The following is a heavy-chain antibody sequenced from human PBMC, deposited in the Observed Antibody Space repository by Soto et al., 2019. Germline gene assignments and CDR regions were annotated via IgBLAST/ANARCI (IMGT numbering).Heavy chain of an antibody. CDR1: GFSLRDYY. V-gene: IGHV3-11*01. J-gene: IGHJ4*02. CDR3: TRDPRMTDF. Sequence: TGGSLRLSCAASGFSLRDYYMTWIRQAPGKRLELLSYISPGGDIIKYADPVKGRFIISRDNAKNSLYLHMNSLRAEDTAVYCCTRDPRMTDFWGQGTLVTVSS. CDR2: ISPGGDII.